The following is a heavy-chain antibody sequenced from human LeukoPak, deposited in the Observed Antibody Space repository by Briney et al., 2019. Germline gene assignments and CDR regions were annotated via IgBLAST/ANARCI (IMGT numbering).Heavy chain of an antibody. V-gene: IGHV1-24*01. CDR2: FDLEDGET. CDR1: GYTLTELS. D-gene: IGHD2-2*01. Sequence: ASVKVSCKVSGYTLTELSTHWVRQAPGKGLEWMGGFDLEDGETIYAQKFQGRVTMTEDTSTDTAYMELSSLRSEDTAVYYCATGGAEYLDYYYYYYMDVWGKGTTVTVYS. J-gene: IGHJ6*03. CDR3: ATGGAEYLDYYYYYYMDV.